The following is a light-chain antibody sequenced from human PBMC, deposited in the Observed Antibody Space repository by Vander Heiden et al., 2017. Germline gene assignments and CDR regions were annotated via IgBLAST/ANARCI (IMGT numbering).Light chain of an antibody. J-gene: IGKJ5*01. Sequence: DIQLTQSPSFLSASVGDRVTITCRASQGISSYLAWYQQKPGKAPKLLIYAASTLQSGVPSRFSGSGPETEFTLTISSLQPEDFATYYCQQLSAFGQGTRLEI. CDR1: QGISSY. CDR2: AAS. CDR3: QQLSA. V-gene: IGKV1-9*01.